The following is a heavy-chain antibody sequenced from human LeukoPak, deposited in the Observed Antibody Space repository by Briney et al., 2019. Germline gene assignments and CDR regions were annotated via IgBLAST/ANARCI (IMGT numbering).Heavy chain of an antibody. V-gene: IGHV1-8*03. CDR3: AREDWYAAAAGTFDY. D-gene: IGHD6-13*01. Sequence: ASVKVSCKASGYTFTSYDINWVRQATGRGLEWMGWMNPNSGNTGYGQKFQGRVTITRNTSISTAYMELSSLRSEDTAAYYCAREDWYAAAAGTFDYWGQGTLVTVSS. J-gene: IGHJ4*02. CDR2: MNPNSGNT. CDR1: GYTFTSYD.